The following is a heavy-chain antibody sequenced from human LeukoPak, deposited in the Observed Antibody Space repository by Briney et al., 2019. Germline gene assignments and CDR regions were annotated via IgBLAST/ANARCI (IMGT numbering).Heavy chain of an antibody. CDR2: ISAYNGDT. D-gene: IGHD2-8*01. Sequence: ASVKVSCKSSGYTFTSYGISWVRQAPGQGLEGMGWISAYNGDTNYAQKIQGRVTMTTDTSTSTAYMELRSLRSDDTAVYYCAREGFCTDGVCYKGFMCYWGQGTLVTVSS. CDR1: GYTFTSYG. V-gene: IGHV1-18*01. CDR3: AREGFCTDGVCYKGFMCY. J-gene: IGHJ4*02.